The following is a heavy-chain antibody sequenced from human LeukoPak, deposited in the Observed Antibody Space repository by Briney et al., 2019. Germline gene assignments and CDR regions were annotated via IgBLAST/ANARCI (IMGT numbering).Heavy chain of an antibody. V-gene: IGHV4-4*02. Sequence: PSETLSLTCAVSGGSINSHNWWTWVRQPPGEGLEWVGEVYENGDTNYNSSLERRVTMSVDKAKNQFSLRLRFVTAADTAVYYCARKGMAATGTGWFDSWGQGTLVTVSS. CDR3: ARKGMAATGTGWFDS. CDR1: GGSINSHNW. D-gene: IGHD6-13*01. J-gene: IGHJ5*01. CDR2: VYENGDT.